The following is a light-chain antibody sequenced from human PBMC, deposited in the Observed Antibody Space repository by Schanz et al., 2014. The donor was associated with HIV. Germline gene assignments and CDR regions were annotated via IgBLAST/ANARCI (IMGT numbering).Light chain of an antibody. V-gene: IGLV1-40*01. CDR1: SSNIGAGYD. J-gene: IGLJ3*02. Sequence: QSVFTQPPSVSGAPGQGVTISCTGSSSNIGAGYDVHWYQVFPDRAPQLLIYTNTNRPSGVPDRFSASKSGTSASLAITGLQAEDEADYYCQSYDTHLGAVMFGGGTKLTVL. CDR3: QSYDTHLGAVM. CDR2: TNT.